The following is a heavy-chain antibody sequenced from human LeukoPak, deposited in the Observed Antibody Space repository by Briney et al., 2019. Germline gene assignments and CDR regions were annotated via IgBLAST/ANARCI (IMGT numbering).Heavy chain of an antibody. V-gene: IGHV3-23*01. CDR1: GFTFSSYG. Sequence: GGSLRLSCAASGFTFSSYGMRWVRQAPGKVLEWVSSISGSVGTIYYADSVKGRFTISRDNSKNSLYLQMNSPRAEDTAVYYCARDPSYGSGSYWGQGTLVTVSS. D-gene: IGHD6-19*01. J-gene: IGHJ4*02. CDR3: ARDPSYGSGSY. CDR2: ISGSVGTI.